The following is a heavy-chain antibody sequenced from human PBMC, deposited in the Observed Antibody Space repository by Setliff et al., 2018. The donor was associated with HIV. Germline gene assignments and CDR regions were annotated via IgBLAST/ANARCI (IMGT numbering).Heavy chain of an antibody. Sequence: GGSLRLSCAASGFTFSTYGMQWVRQAPGKGLEWVAFIRYDGSNQYYADSVKGRFTISRDNSKNTLYLQMNSLRAEDTAVYYCAKCGGVTCYYYYYMDVWGKGTTVTVSS. D-gene: IGHD2-21*01. CDR1: GFTFSTYG. J-gene: IGHJ6*03. CDR2: IRYDGSNQ. V-gene: IGHV3-30*02. CDR3: AKCGGVTCYYYYYMDV.